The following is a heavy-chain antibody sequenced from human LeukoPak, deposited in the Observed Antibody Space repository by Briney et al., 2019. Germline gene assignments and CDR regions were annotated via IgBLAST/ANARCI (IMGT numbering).Heavy chain of an antibody. D-gene: IGHD1-1*01. V-gene: IGHV1-69*05. J-gene: IGHJ5*02. CDR2: IIPIFGTA. Sequence: SVKVSCKASGGTFSSYAISWVRQAPGQGLEWMGGIIPIFGTANYARKFQGRVTITTDESTSTAYMELSSLRSEDTAVYYCARDSSVGYNWNDGGWFDPWGQGTLVTVSS. CDR3: ARDSSVGYNWNDGGWFDP. CDR1: GGTFSSYA.